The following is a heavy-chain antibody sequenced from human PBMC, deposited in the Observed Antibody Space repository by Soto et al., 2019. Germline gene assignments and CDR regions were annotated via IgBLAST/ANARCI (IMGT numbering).Heavy chain of an antibody. J-gene: IGHJ5*02. CDR1: GYTFTSYG. Sequence: GASVKVSCKASGYTFTSYGISWVRQAPGQGLEWMGWISAYNGNTKYAQKLQGRVTMTTDTSTSTAYMELRSLRSDDTAVYYCARGVGSGSYYNQYNWFDPWGQGTLVTVSS. CDR2: ISAYNGNT. D-gene: IGHD3-10*01. V-gene: IGHV1-18*01. CDR3: ARGVGSGSYYNQYNWFDP.